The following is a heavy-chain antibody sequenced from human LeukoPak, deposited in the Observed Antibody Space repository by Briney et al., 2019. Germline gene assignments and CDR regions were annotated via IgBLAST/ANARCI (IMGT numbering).Heavy chain of an antibody. CDR3: ARDLTSG. V-gene: IGHV1-69*05. D-gene: IGHD3-9*01. J-gene: IGHJ4*02. CDR2: IIPIFGTA. Sequence: ASVKVSCMASGYTFTTYGFNWVRQAPGQGLEWMGGIIPIFGTANYAQKFQGRVTITTDESTSTAYMELSSLRSEDTAVYYCARDLTSGWGQGTLVTVSS. CDR1: GYTFTTYG.